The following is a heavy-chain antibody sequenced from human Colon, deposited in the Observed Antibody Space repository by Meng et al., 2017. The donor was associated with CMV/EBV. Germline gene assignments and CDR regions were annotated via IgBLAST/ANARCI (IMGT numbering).Heavy chain of an antibody. Sequence: ASVKVSCKASGYTFTGYYMHWVRQAPGQGLEWMGWINPNSGGTNYAQKFQGRVTMTRDTSISTAYMELSSLRSDDTAVYYCAREPSGAGSSDIFDYWGQGTLVTVSS. CDR3: AREPSGAGSSDIFDY. J-gene: IGHJ4*02. CDR2: INPNSGGT. V-gene: IGHV1-2*02. CDR1: GYTFTGYY. D-gene: IGHD3-10*01.